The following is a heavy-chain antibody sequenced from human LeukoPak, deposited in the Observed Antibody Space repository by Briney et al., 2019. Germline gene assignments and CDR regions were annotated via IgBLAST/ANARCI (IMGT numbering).Heavy chain of an antibody. D-gene: IGHD3-3*01. CDR1: GGSISSYY. V-gene: IGHV4-59*01. J-gene: IGHJ4*02. Sequence: SETLSLTCTVSGGSISSYYWSWIRHPPGKGLEWIGYIYYSGSTNYNPSLKSRVTISVDTSKNQFSLKLSSVTAADTAVYYCARVHYDFWSGYYFDYWGQGTLVTVSS. CDR3: ARVHYDFWSGYYFDY. CDR2: IYYSGST.